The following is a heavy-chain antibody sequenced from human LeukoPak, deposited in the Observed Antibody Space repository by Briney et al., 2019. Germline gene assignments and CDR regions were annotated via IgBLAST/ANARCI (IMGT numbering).Heavy chain of an antibody. CDR3: AIQNGERWKGYGSGGSCPNWVDP. J-gene: IGHJ5*02. D-gene: IGHD2-15*01. V-gene: IGHV4-59*08. Sequence: SETLSLICTVSGGSISSYYWSWIRQPPGKGLEWIGYIYYSWSTNYNPYLKSRVTISVDTSKNHFSLELSSVAAADSAVYYCAIQNGERWKGYGSGGSCPNWVDPWGQGTLVTVSS. CDR1: GGSISSYY. CDR2: IYYSWST.